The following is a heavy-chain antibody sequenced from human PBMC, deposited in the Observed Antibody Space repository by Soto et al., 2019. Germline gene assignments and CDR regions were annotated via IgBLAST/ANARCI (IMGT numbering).Heavy chain of an antibody. J-gene: IGHJ6*02. V-gene: IGHV3-23*01. CDR3: ARDCSGGSCYPGMDV. CDR2: ISGTSGST. CDR1: GFTFSSYA. D-gene: IGHD2-15*01. Sequence: GGSLRLSCAASGFTFSSYAMNWVRQAPGKGLEWVSVISGTSGSTHYADSVKGRFTTSRDNSKNTLYLQINSLRAEDTAVYFCARDCSGGSCYPGMDVWGQGTTVTVSS.